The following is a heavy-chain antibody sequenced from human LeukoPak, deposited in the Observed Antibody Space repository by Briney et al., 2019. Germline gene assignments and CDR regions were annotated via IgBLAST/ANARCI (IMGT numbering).Heavy chain of an antibody. V-gene: IGHV3-23*01. CDR2: IGSGGSI. D-gene: IGHD6-13*01. J-gene: IGHJ4*02. Sequence: SCKASGYTFTSYGISWVRQAPGKGLEWVSVIGSGGSIDYADSVKGRFTISRDNSKNTLYLQMNSLRAEDTAVYYCAKRYSSTWKSFDYWGQGTLVTVSS. CDR1: GYTFTSYG. CDR3: AKRYSSTWKSFDY.